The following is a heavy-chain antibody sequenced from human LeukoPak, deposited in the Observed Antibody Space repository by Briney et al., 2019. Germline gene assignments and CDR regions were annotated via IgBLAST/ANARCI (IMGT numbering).Heavy chain of an antibody. Sequence: GGSLRLSCADSGSTFSRYWMTWVRQAPGQGLEWVASISQDGSEKRYSDSVKGRFTISRDNAKNSVFLQMNSLRAEDTAVYYCAKDRRSLLRFDYWGQGTLVTVSS. CDR3: AKDRRSLLRFDY. J-gene: IGHJ4*02. D-gene: IGHD2-15*01. V-gene: IGHV3-7*01. CDR2: ISQDGSEK. CDR1: GSTFSRYW.